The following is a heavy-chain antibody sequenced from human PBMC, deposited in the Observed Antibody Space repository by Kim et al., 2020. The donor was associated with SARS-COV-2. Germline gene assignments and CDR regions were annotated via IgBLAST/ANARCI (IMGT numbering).Heavy chain of an antibody. CDR3: ARGNVRDGYNSAFDI. V-gene: IGHV3-48*03. Sequence: DSVKGRFTISRDNAKNSLYLQMNSLRAEDTAVYYCARGNVRDGYNSAFDIWGQGTMVTVSS. J-gene: IGHJ3*02. D-gene: IGHD5-12*01.